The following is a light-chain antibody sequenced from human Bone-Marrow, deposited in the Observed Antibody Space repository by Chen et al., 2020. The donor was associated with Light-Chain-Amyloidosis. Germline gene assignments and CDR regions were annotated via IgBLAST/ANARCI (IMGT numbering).Light chain of an antibody. J-gene: IGKJ4*01. CDR2: GSS. Sequence: EIVLTQSPGTLSLSPGEGANLSCRASQTISSNYLTWYQQKFGQAPTLLIYGSSSRATGIPARYTGRGSGTDFTLTINRLGPEDFAMYYCQQYGTSPLTLGGGTKVEIK. V-gene: IGKV3-20*01. CDR3: QQYGTSPLT. CDR1: QTISSNY.